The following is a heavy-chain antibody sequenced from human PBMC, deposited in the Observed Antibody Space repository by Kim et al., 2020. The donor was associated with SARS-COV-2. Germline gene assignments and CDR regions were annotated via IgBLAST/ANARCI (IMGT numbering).Heavy chain of an antibody. CDR3: ARVALGSSSWYWFDP. J-gene: IGHJ5*02. Sequence: GGSLRLSCAASGFTFSDYYMSWIRQAPGKGLEWVSYISSTTSYTRYADSVKGRFAISRDNAKNSLYLQMNSLRAEDTAVYYCARVALGSSSWYWFDPWGRGTLVTVSS. CDR1: GFTFSDYY. CDR2: ISSTTSYT. D-gene: IGHD6-13*01. V-gene: IGHV3-11*05.